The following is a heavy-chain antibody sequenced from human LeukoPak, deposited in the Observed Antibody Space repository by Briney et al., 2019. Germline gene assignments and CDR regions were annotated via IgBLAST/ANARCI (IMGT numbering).Heavy chain of an antibody. J-gene: IGHJ5*02. CDR2: IYSGGST. CDR1: GFTVSSNY. Sequence: PGGSLRLSCADSGFTVSSNYMRWVRQAPGKGLEWVSVIYSGGSTHYADSVKGRFTISRDNSKNTLYLQMNSLKTEDTAVYYCTTDQPYYYGSGSSNWFDPWGQGTLVTVSS. CDR3: TTDQPYYYGSGSSNWFDP. D-gene: IGHD3-10*01. V-gene: IGHV3-66*01.